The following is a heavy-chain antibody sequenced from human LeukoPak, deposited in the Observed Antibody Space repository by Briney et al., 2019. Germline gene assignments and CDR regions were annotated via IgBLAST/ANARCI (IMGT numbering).Heavy chain of an antibody. Sequence: SETLSLTCTVSGGSISNHYWTWIRRPPGKGLEWIGHIYHSGSTTYNPSLRSRVTISVDTSKNQFSLKLSSVTPADTAAYYCARDLGYFGSGSYLGWFDPWGQGTLVTVSS. V-gene: IGHV4-59*11. CDR2: IYHSGST. CDR3: ARDLGYFGSGSYLGWFDP. J-gene: IGHJ5*02. CDR1: GGSISNHY. D-gene: IGHD3-10*01.